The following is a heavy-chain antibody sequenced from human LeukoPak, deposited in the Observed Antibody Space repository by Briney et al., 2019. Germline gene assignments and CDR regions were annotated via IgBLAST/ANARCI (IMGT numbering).Heavy chain of an antibody. V-gene: IGHV4-34*01. Sequence: SETLSLTCAVYGGSFSGYYWSWIRQPPGKGLEWIGEINHSGSTNYNPSLKSRVTISVDTSKNQFSLKLSSVTAADTAVYYCARRGYGDYNDAFDIWGQGTMVTVSS. CDR3: ARRGYGDYNDAFDI. D-gene: IGHD4-17*01. CDR1: GGSFSGYY. CDR2: INHSGST. J-gene: IGHJ3*02.